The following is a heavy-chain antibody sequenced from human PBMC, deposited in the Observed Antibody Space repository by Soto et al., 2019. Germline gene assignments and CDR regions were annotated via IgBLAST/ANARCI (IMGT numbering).Heavy chain of an antibody. J-gene: IGHJ6*02. V-gene: IGHV4-34*01. Sequence: SETLSLTCAVYGGSFSGYYWSWIRQPPGKGLEWIGEINHSGSTNYNPSHKSRVTISVDTSKNQFSLKLSSVTAADTAVYYCARGGVFGYSYGLIYYGMDVWGQGTTVTVSS. CDR2: INHSGST. CDR1: GGSFSGYY. D-gene: IGHD5-18*01. CDR3: ARGGVFGYSYGLIYYGMDV.